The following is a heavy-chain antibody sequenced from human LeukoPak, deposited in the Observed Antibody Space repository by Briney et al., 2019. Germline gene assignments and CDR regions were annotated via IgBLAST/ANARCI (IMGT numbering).Heavy chain of an antibody. V-gene: IGHV1-69*13. J-gene: IGHJ6*03. Sequence: GASVKVSCKASGGTFSSYAISWVRQAPGQGLEWMGGSIPIFGTANYAQKFQGRVTITADESTSTAYMELSSLRSEDTAVYYCARGSVVVPAARGGYYYYYMDVWGKGTTVPVSS. CDR1: GGTFSSYA. CDR3: ARGSVVVPAARGGYYYYYMDV. CDR2: SIPIFGTA. D-gene: IGHD2-2*01.